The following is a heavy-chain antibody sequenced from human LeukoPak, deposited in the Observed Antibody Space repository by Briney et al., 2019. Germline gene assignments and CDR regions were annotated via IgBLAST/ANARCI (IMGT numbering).Heavy chain of an antibody. Sequence: SETLSFTCTVSGGSISSSSYYWGWIRQPPGKGLEWIGSIYYSGSTYYNPSLKSRVTISVDTSKNQFSLKLSSVTAADTAVYYCARHIVVPAAREFDYWGQGTLVTVSS. CDR3: ARHIVVPAAREFDY. J-gene: IGHJ4*02. V-gene: IGHV4-39*07. CDR2: IYYSGST. D-gene: IGHD2-2*01. CDR1: GGSISSSSYY.